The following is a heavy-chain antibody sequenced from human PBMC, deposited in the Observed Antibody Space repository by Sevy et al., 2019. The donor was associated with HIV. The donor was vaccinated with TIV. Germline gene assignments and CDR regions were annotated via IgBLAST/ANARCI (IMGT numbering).Heavy chain of an antibody. CDR2: IYPGDSDT. J-gene: IGHJ4*02. V-gene: IGHV5-51*01. CDR1: GYTFSNYW. Sequence: GESLKISCKGSGYTFSNYWIGWVRQMPGKGLEWMGVIYPGDSDTRYSPSFQGQVNISADKSISTAYLQWSSLKTSDTAIYYCARYPIVVVPAAEYYFDYWGQGTLVTVSP. CDR3: ARYPIVVVPAAEYYFDY. D-gene: IGHD2-2*01.